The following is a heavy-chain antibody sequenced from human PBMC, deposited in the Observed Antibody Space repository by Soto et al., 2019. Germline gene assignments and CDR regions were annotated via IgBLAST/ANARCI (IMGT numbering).Heavy chain of an antibody. CDR1: GFTFSNYG. CDR2: IWYDGSNK. CDR3: ARDSSYCSGGICYYFDY. Sequence: QVQLVESGGGVVQPGRSLRLSCATSGFTFSNYGIHWFRQAPGKGLEWVAVIWYDGSNKYYADSVKGRFTISRDNSKNTLYLQMNSLRAEDTAVYYCARDSSYCSGGICYYFDYWGQGTLVTVSS. D-gene: IGHD2-15*01. J-gene: IGHJ4*02. V-gene: IGHV3-33*01.